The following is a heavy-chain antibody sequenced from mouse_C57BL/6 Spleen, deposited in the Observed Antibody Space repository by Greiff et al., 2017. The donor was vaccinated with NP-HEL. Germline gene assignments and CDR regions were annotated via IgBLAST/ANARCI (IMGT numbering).Heavy chain of an antibody. Sequence: VQLQESGAELVRPGTSVKMSCKASGYTFTNYWIGWAKQRPGHGLEWIGDIYPGGGYTNYNEKFKGKATLTADKSSSTAYMQFSSLTSEDSAIYYCARGGGYPYAMDYWGQGTSVTVSS. CDR3: ARGGGYPYAMDY. D-gene: IGHD2-2*01. J-gene: IGHJ4*01. V-gene: IGHV1-63*01. CDR2: IYPGGGYT. CDR1: GYTFTNYW.